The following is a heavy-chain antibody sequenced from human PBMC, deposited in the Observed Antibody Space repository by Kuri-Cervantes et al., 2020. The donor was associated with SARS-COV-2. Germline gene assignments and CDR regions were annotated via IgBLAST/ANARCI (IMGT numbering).Heavy chain of an antibody. J-gene: IGHJ4*02. CDR3: TKDYFDNSGTFDY. D-gene: IGHD3-22*01. CDR1: GFTFDDYA. V-gene: IGHV3-9*01. Sequence: SLKISCAASGFTFDDYAMHWVRQAPGKGLEWVSGISWNSGSIGYADSVKGRFTISRDNAKNSLYLQMNSLRAEDTALYYCTKDYFDNSGTFDYWGQGTLVTVSS. CDR2: ISWNSGSI.